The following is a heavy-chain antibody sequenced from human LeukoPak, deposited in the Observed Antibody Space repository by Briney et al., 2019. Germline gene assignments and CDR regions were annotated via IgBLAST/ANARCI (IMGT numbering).Heavy chain of an antibody. CDR3: ARGAVIPATMGYYGMDV. V-gene: IGHV1-8*01. Sequence: ASVKVSCKASGYTFTNYDINWVRQATGQGLEWMGWMNPNRGYTGYAQKFQGRFTMTRNTSISTAYMELRSLRSEDTAVYYCARGAVIPATMGYYGMDVWGQGTTVSVSS. J-gene: IGHJ6*02. CDR1: GYTFTNYD. D-gene: IGHD2-2*01. CDR2: MNPNRGYT.